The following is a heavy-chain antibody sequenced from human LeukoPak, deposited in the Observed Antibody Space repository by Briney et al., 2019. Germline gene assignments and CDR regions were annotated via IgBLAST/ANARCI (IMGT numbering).Heavy chain of an antibody. CDR3: ARGSGCTNGVCFRGFDP. CDR2: IYYTGST. D-gene: IGHD2-8*01. V-gene: IGHV4-39*01. Sequence: SETLSLTCAVSGGSISSGGYYWGWIRQPPGKGLEWIGNIYYTGSTYCNPSLKSRVSISVDTSKNQFSLKLTSVTAADTAVYYCARGSGCTNGVCFRGFDPWGQGILVTVSS. CDR1: GGSISSGGYY. J-gene: IGHJ5*02.